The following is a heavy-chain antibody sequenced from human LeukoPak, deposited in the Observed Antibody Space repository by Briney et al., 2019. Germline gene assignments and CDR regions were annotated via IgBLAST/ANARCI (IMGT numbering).Heavy chain of an antibody. Sequence: GGSLRLSCAASGFTFSSYAMSWVRQAPGKGLEWVSAITDSGGRTYYADSVKGRLTISRDNSKSTLYLQMNSLRAEDTAVYYCVVVTGTWWGQGTLVTVSS. V-gene: IGHV3-23*01. CDR3: VVVTGTW. D-gene: IGHD2-21*02. CDR2: ITDSGGRT. J-gene: IGHJ4*02. CDR1: GFTFSSYA.